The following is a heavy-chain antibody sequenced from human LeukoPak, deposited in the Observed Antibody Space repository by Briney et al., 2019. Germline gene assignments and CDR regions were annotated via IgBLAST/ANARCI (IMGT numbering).Heavy chain of an antibody. Sequence: GRSLRLSCAASGFSFDTYAMHGVGQAPGQGREWVALIWHDGSHKFYSNSVRGQFTISRDNSKNTVYLQMNNLRPDATAVYYCARAIFGSGSYPDFWGQGTLVTVSS. J-gene: IGHJ4*02. CDR3: ARAIFGSGSYPDF. D-gene: IGHD3-10*01. CDR1: GFSFDTYA. CDR2: IWHDGSHK. V-gene: IGHV3-33*01.